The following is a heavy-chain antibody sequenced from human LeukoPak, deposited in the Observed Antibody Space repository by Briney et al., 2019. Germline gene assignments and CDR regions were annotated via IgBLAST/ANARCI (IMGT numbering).Heavy chain of an antibody. Sequence: GGSLRLSCAASGFIFSSYWMSWVRQAPGKGLEWVGNIKPDGSGKYYMDSVKSRFTISRDNAKNSLYLQMNSLTAEDTAIYYCTTTLNIALAGYIWGQGTMVTVSS. V-gene: IGHV3-7*01. D-gene: IGHD6-19*01. J-gene: IGHJ3*02. CDR2: IKPDGSGK. CDR1: GFIFSSYW. CDR3: TTTLNIALAGYI.